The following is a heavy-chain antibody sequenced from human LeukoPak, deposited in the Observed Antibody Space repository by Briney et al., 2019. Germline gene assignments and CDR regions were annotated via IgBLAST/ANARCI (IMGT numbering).Heavy chain of an antibody. Sequence: SETLSLTCTVSGHSTTSLGTYCTWARHYPGKGLEGIGCTYNAGSTYYNPSLKSRVTTSLATSKNQFSLWLSSVIDADTAVYYCARVVAATIYQFDHWGQGTLVTVSS. CDR1: GHSTTSLGTY. CDR2: TYNAGST. CDR3: ARVVAATIYQFDH. J-gene: IGHJ4*02. V-gene: IGHV4-31*03. D-gene: IGHD2-15*01.